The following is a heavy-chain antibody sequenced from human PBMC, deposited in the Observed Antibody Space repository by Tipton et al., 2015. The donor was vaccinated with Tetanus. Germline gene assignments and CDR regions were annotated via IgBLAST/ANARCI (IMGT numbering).Heavy chain of an antibody. D-gene: IGHD3-3*01. J-gene: IGHJ4*02. CDR2: IDYFGST. CDR3: ARTSGYMYSDC. V-gene: IGHV4-59*01. Sequence: LRLSCTVSGGSISTYHWNWIRQPPGKGLEWIGYIDYFGSTKYNPSLKSRVAMSVDTSKNQLSLRLNSVTSADTAVYYCARTSGYMYSDCWGQGTLVTVSS. CDR1: GGSISTYH.